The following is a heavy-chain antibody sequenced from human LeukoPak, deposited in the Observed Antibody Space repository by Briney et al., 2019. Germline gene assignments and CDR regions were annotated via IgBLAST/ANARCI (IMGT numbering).Heavy chain of an antibody. J-gene: IGHJ4*02. CDR3: ARDPGAFPYFFDC. CDR2: ISGSGGST. CDR1: GFTFSSYI. D-gene: IGHD4/OR15-4a*01. V-gene: IGHV3-23*01. Sequence: PGGSLRLSCAAPGFTFSSYIMIWVRQAPGEGLEWVSAISGSGGSTYYADSVKGRFTISRDNSKDTLYLQMNSLRVEDTAVYFCARDPGAFPYFFDCWGQGTLVTVSS.